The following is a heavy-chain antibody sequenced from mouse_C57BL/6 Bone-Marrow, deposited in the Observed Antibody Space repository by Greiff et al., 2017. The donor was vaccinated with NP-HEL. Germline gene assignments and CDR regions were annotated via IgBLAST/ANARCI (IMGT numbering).Heavy chain of an antibody. CDR1: GYTFTSYW. CDR2: IYPGNSDT. CDR3: TFYYGNFYAMDY. D-gene: IGHD2-1*01. Sequence: DVKLQESGTVLARPGASVKMSCKTSGYTFTSYWMHWVKQRPGQGLEWIGAIYPGNSDTSYNQKFKGKAKLTAVTSASTAYMELSSLTNEDSAVYYCTFYYGNFYAMDYWGQGTSVTVSS. J-gene: IGHJ4*01. V-gene: IGHV1-5*01.